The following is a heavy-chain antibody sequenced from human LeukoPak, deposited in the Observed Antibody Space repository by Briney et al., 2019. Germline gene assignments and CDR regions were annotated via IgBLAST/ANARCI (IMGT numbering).Heavy chain of an antibody. CDR2: ISSSGSTI. D-gene: IGHD6-19*01. V-gene: IGHV3-48*03. Sequence: GGSLRLSCAASGFTFSSYEMNWVRQAPGKGLEWLSYISSSGSTIHYADSVEGRFTISRDNAKYSLYLQMNSLRAEDTAVYYCARETYSSGWFYAFDIWAKGQWSSSLQ. CDR3: ARETYSSGWFYAFDI. CDR1: GFTFSSYE. J-gene: IGHJ3*02.